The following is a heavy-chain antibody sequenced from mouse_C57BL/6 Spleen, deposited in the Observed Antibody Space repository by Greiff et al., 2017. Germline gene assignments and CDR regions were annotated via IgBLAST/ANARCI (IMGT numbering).Heavy chain of an antibody. CDR1: GYAFSSYW. Sequence: VQLQQSGAELVKPGASVKISCKASGYAFSSYWMNWVKQRPGKGLEWIGQIYPGDGDTNYNGKFKGKATLTADKSSSTAYMQLSSLTSEDSAVYFCARSGVTTDAMDYWGQGTSVTVSS. J-gene: IGHJ4*01. D-gene: IGHD1-1*01. CDR2: IYPGDGDT. CDR3: ARSGVTTDAMDY. V-gene: IGHV1-80*01.